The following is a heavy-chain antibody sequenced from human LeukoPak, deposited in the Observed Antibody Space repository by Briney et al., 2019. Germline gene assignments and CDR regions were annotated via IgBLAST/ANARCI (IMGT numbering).Heavy chain of an antibody. CDR2: IYWDDDE. CDR3: AHVASGSQYFVY. Sequence: SGPTLVKPTQTLTLTCTFSGFSLSTSGVGVGWIRQPPGKALEWLALIYWDDDERYSPSLGTRLTITKDTSKNQVVLTMTDMDPVDTATYYCAHVASGSQYFVYWGKGTLVTVSS. V-gene: IGHV2-5*02. J-gene: IGHJ4*02. D-gene: IGHD3-10*01. CDR1: GFSLSTSGVG.